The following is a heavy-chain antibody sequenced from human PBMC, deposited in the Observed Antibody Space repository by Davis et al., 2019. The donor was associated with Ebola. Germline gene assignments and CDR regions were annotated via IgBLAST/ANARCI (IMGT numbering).Heavy chain of an antibody. D-gene: IGHD2-2*02. CDR3: ARDGSVAAIELDY. CDR1: GYTFNLYG. J-gene: IGHJ4*02. Sequence: ASVKVSCKASGYTFNLYGISWVRQAPGQGLEWMGWISAYNGNTNYAQRFQDRVTMTTDTSTNTAYMEVRGLGSDDTAVYYCARDGSVAAIELDYWGQGTLVTVSS. V-gene: IGHV1-18*01. CDR2: ISAYNGNT.